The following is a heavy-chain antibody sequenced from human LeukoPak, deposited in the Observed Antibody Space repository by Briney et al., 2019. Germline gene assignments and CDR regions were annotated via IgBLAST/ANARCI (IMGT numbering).Heavy chain of an antibody. CDR1: GSTFSTYW. V-gene: IGHV3-7*01. Sequence: GGSLRLSCSASGSTFSTYWMSWVRQAPGKGLEWVANMKRDGSEIYYVDSVKGRFTISRDNAKNSLFLQMNSLRAEDTAVYYCVRGVWEPDYWGQGTLVTVSS. CDR3: VRGVWEPDY. D-gene: IGHD1-26*01. CDR2: MKRDGSEI. J-gene: IGHJ4*02.